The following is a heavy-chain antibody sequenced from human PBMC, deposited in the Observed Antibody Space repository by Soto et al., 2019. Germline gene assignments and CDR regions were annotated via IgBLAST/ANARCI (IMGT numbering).Heavy chain of an antibody. Sequence: QVQLQQSGPGLVKPSQTLSLTCAISGDTVSNNSAAWNWVRQSLSRGLEWLGRTYYRSKWYSDYAVSVRGRITIDPDTSRNQFSLHLDSVTPEDTAVYYCASGATYSTSSSGFDSWGQGTLVSVSS. CDR2: TYYRSKWYS. CDR3: ASGATYSTSSSGFDS. V-gene: IGHV6-1*01. J-gene: IGHJ4*02. CDR1: GDTVSNNSAA. D-gene: IGHD6-6*01.